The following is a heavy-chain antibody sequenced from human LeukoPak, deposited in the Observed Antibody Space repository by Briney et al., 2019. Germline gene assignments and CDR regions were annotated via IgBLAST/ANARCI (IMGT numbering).Heavy chain of an antibody. CDR1: GFIFSTYG. CDR3: AEDQQLQPFHY. D-gene: IGHD1-1*01. Sequence: PGGSLRLSCTASGFIFSTYGMHWVRQAPGKGLEWVAFIQFDGSDEFYADSVKGRFTISRDNSKNTLYLQMNSLRPEDTSVYYCAEDQQLQPFHYWGHGTLVTVSS. J-gene: IGHJ4*01. V-gene: IGHV3-30*02. CDR2: IQFDGSDE.